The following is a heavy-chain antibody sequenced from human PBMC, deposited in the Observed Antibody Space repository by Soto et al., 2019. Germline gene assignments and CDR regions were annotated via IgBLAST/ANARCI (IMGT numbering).Heavy chain of an antibody. V-gene: IGHV3-11*01. CDR3: ARVGQDYYHGMDV. CDR2: ISSSTETI. Sequence: QVQLVESGGGLVKSGESLRLSCAASGFTFSDYYMTWIRQAPGKGLEWVSYISSSTETIYYVDSVKGRFTISRDNAKDSLYLQMNSLRAEDTAVYYCARVGQDYYHGMDVWGQGTTVTGSS. J-gene: IGHJ6*02. CDR1: GFTFSDYY.